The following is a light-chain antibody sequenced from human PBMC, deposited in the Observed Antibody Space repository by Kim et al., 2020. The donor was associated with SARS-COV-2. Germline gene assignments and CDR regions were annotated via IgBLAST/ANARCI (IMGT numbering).Light chain of an antibody. Sequence: EIVMTQSPATLSVSPGERATLSCRASQSVGSNLAWYQQIPGQAPRLLIYDASSRATGFPARFSGSGSETEFTLTISSLQSEEFTVYYCQQYKNWPYTFGQGTKLEI. CDR2: DAS. V-gene: IGKV3-15*01. J-gene: IGKJ2*01. CDR3: QQYKNWPYT. CDR1: QSVGSN.